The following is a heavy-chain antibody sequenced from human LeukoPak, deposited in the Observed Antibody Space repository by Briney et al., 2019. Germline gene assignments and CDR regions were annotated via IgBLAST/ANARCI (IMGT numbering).Heavy chain of an antibody. J-gene: IGHJ4*02. V-gene: IGHV3-15*05. CDR2: IKSKGDGETT. Sequence: PGGSLRLSCAASGFTFTNAWMTWVRQAPGKGLEWVGRIKSKGDGETTDYASLVKGRFSMSRDDSRATMYLQMYSLEAEDTAVYYCTTDLGLTMIRRVFVSWGQGALVTVSS. CDR1: GFTFTNAW. CDR3: TTDLGLTMIRRVFVS. D-gene: IGHD3-10*01.